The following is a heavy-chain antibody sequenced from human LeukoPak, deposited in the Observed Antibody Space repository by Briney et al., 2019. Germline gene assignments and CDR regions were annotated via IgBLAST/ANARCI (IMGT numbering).Heavy chain of an antibody. D-gene: IGHD6-19*01. CDR2: INSDGSST. J-gene: IGHJ3*02. CDR3: ARDNLGVAGTDPRRYRAQEKDAFDI. V-gene: IGHV3-74*01. Sequence: QPGGSLRLSCAASGFTFSSYWMHWVRQAPGKGLVWVSRINSDGSSTSYADSVKGRFTISRDNAKNTLYLQMNSLRAEDTAVYYCARDNLGVAGTDPRRYRAQEKDAFDIWGQGTMVTVSS. CDR1: GFTFSSYW.